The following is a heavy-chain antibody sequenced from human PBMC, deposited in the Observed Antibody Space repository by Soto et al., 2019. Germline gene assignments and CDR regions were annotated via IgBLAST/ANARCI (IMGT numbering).Heavy chain of an antibody. CDR3: ARAVAGTMDAFDI. CDR1: GCSISSYY. CDR2: IYYSGST. J-gene: IGHJ3*02. Sequence: SETLSLTCTVSGCSISSYYWSWIRQPPGKGLEWIGYIYYSGSTNYNPSLKSRVTISVDTSKNQFSLKLSSVTAADTAVYYCARAVAGTMDAFDIWGQGTMVTVSS. V-gene: IGHV4-59*08. D-gene: IGHD6-19*01.